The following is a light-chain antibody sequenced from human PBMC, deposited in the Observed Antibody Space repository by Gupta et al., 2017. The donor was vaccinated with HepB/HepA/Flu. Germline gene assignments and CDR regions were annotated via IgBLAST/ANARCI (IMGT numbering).Light chain of an antibody. Sequence: QSALTRPASVSGSPGQSITISCTGTSSDVGGYNYVSWYQQHPGKAPKLIIYDVSNRPSGISNRFSGSKSGNTASLTISGLQAEDEADYYCSSYTTSTTPGVFGGGTKLTVL. V-gene: IGLV2-14*01. CDR3: SSYTTSTTPGV. CDR1: SSDVGGYNY. J-gene: IGLJ3*02. CDR2: DVS.